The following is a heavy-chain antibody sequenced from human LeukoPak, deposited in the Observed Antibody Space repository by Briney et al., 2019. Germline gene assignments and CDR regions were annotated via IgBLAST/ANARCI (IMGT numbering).Heavy chain of an antibody. CDR3: ARPSGSGYRKYFDY. J-gene: IGHJ4*02. V-gene: IGHV5-51*01. CDR2: IYPGDSDT. D-gene: IGHD3-22*01. CDR1: GYSFSTYW. Sequence: GEPLKISCQGSGYSFSTYWITWVRQMPGKGLEWMGIIYPGDSDTRYSPSFQGQVTISADKSISTAYLQWSSLKASDTAMYYCARPSGSGYRKYFDYWGQGTLVTVSS.